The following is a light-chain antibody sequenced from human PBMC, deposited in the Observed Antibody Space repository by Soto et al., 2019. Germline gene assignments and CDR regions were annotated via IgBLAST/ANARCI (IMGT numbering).Light chain of an antibody. J-gene: IGKJ4*01. CDR1: QSVGTN. CDR2: GAS. V-gene: IGKV3-15*01. Sequence: EIVMTQSPATLSVSPGERATLSCKASQSVGTNLTWYQQKPGQTPRLLVYGASTRATAFPARFSGSGSGTEFTLTISSLQSEDFAVYYCLQYNNWPLTFGGGTRVDVK. CDR3: LQYNNWPLT.